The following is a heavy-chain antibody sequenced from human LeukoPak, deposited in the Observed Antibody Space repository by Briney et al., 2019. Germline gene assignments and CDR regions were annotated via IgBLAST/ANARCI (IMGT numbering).Heavy chain of an antibody. CDR1: GFTVISNY. J-gene: IGHJ4*02. CDR3: ARAVLSPDSSGWGGYYFDY. V-gene: IGHV3-53*01. Sequence: PGGSLRLSCAASGFTVISNYMSWVRQAPGKGLEWVSVIYSGGSTYYADSVKGRFTISRDNSKNTLYLQMNSLRAEDTAVYYCARAVLSPDSSGWGGYYFDYWGQGTLVTVSS. CDR2: IYSGGST. D-gene: IGHD6-19*01.